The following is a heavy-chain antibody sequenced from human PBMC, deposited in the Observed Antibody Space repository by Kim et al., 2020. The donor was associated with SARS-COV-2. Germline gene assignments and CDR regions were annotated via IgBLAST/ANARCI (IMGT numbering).Heavy chain of an antibody. Sequence: SETLSLTCTVSGGSISSYYWSWIRQPPGKGLEWIGYIYYSGSTNYNPSLKSRVTISVDTSKNQFSLKLSSVTAADTAVYYCARGGQVADLYYYYGMDVWGQGTTVTVSS. CDR3: ARGGQVADLYYYYGMDV. J-gene: IGHJ6*02. CDR1: GGSISSYY. CDR2: IYYSGST. D-gene: IGHD2-15*01. V-gene: IGHV4-59*13.